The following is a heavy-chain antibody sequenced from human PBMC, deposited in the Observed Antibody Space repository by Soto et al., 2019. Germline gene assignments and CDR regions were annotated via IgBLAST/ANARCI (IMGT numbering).Heavy chain of an antibody. D-gene: IGHD6-6*01. J-gene: IGHJ4*02. CDR2: VYDSGIT. Sequence: SLTCTVAGGSIRSNDWSSIGQPPGKGLEWIGHVYDSGITNYNPSLKSRVTISKDTSTNQFSLKLSSVTAADTAVYYCAGPMAARFDYWGQGTLVTVSS. V-gene: IGHV4-59*01. CDR1: GGSIRSND. CDR3: AGPMAARFDY.